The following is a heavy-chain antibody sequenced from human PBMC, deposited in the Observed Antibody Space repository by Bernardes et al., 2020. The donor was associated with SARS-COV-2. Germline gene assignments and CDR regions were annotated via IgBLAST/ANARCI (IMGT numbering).Heavy chain of an antibody. CDR1: GYTFTSYG. V-gene: IGHV1-18*01. CDR3: ATVVGYSYGGGWFDP. CDR2: ISGYNGDT. D-gene: IGHD5-18*01. Sequence: ASVKVSCKASGYTFTSYGISWVRQAPGQGLEWMGWISGYNGDTDYAQEFQGRVTMTTDTSTNTAYMELRSLRLDDTAVYYCATVVGYSYGGGWFDPWGQGTLVTVSS. J-gene: IGHJ5*02.